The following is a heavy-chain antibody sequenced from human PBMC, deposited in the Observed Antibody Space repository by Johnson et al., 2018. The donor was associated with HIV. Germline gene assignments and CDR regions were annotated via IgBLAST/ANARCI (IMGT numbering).Heavy chain of an antibody. CDR1: GFTFSSYA. V-gene: IGHV3-23*04. Sequence: EVQLVESGGGVVQPGRSLRLSCAASGFTFSSYAMSWVRQAPGKGLEWVSAISGSGGSTYYPDSVTGRFTISRDNSKNQLYFQMNSLRAEDTAVYYCARVTEFIYFDSSGLNAFDIWGQGTMVTVSS. CDR2: ISGSGGST. D-gene: IGHD3-22*01. CDR3: ARVTEFIYFDSSGLNAFDI. J-gene: IGHJ3*02.